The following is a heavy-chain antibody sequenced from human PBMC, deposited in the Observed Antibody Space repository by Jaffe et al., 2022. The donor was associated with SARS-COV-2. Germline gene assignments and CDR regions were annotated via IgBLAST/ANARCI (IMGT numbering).Heavy chain of an antibody. Sequence: QVQLVQSGAEVKKPGASVKVSCKASGYTFTSYDINWVRQATGQGLEWMGWMNPNSGNTGYAQKFQGRVTMTRNTSISTAYMELSSLRSEDTAVYYCARRCLAAAGIRWSVYNWFDPWGQGTLVTVSS. CDR1: GYTFTSYD. D-gene: IGHD6-13*01. J-gene: IGHJ5*02. CDR3: ARRCLAAAGIRWSVYNWFDP. CDR2: MNPNSGNT. V-gene: IGHV1-8*01.